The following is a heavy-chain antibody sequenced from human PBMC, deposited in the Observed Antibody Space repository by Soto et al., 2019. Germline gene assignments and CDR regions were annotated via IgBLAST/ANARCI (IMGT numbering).Heavy chain of an antibody. J-gene: IGHJ4*02. CDR2: ISYDGSNK. V-gene: IGHV3-30*18. CDR1: ELSRSRYA. CDR3: AKSSLFDIVVVPADELDY. Sequence: FLRHSSGVLELSRSRYARNWVRQDPGKGLEWVAVISYDGSNKYYADSVKGRFTISRDNSKNTLYLQMNSLRAEDTAVYYCAKSSLFDIVVVPADELDYWGQGTLVTVSS. D-gene: IGHD2-2*01.